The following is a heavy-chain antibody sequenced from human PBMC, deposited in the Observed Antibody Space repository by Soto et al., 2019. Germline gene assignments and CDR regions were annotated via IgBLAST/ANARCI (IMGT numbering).Heavy chain of an antibody. D-gene: IGHD2-2*02. Sequence: QVQLVQSGAEVKKPGASVKVSCKASGYTFTSYYMHWVRQAPGQGLEWMGIINPSGGSTSYAQKFPGRVTMTRDTSTSTVYMELSSLRSEDTAVYYCARDNLKYQLLYPGYYYYYGMDVWGQGTTVTVSS. V-gene: IGHV1-46*01. J-gene: IGHJ6*02. CDR1: GYTFTSYY. CDR2: INPSGGST. CDR3: ARDNLKYQLLYPGYYYYYGMDV.